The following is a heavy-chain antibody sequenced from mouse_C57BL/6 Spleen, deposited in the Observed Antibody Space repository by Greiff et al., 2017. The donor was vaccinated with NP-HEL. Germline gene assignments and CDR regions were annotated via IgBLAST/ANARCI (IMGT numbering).Heavy chain of an antibody. CDR1: GYTFTDYE. Sequence: QVQLQQPGAELVRPGASVTLSCKASGYTFTDYEMHWVKQTPVHGLEWIGAIDPETGGTAYNQKFKGKAILTADKSSSTAYMELRSLTSEDSAVYYCTKGGYDYEDDWGQGTTLTVSS. V-gene: IGHV1-15*01. D-gene: IGHD2-4*01. CDR3: TKGGYDYEDD. J-gene: IGHJ2*01. CDR2: IDPETGGT.